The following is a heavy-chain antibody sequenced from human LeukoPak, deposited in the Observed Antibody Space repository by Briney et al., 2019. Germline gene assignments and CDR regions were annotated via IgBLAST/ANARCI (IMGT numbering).Heavy chain of an antibody. CDR2: ISAYNGNT. CDR1: GYTFTSYG. CDR3: ARVAEDSRSTSCYAGVDY. D-gene: IGHD2-2*01. V-gene: IGHV1-18*01. J-gene: IGHJ4*02. Sequence: ASVKVSCKASGYTFTSYGISWVRQAPGQGLEWMGWISAYNGNTNYAQKLQGRVTMTTDTSTSTAYMELRSLRSNDAAVYYCARVAEDSRSTSCYAGVDYWGQGTLVTVSS.